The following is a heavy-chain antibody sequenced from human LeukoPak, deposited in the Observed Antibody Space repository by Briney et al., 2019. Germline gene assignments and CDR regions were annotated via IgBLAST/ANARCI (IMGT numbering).Heavy chain of an antibody. D-gene: IGHD2-15*01. CDR1: GFTFSSYA. CDR2: ISSNGGST. Sequence: GGSLRLSCSASGFTFSSYAMRWVRQAPGKGLEYVSAISSNGGSTYYADSVKGRFTISRDNSKNTLYLQMSSLRAEDTAVYYCVRVAATAFLDYWGQGTLVTVSS. J-gene: IGHJ4*02. CDR3: VRVAATAFLDY. V-gene: IGHV3-64D*06.